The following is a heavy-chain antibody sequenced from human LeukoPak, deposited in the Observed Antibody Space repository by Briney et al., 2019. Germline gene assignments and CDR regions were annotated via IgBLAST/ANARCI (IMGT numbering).Heavy chain of an antibody. V-gene: IGHV3-23*01. CDR1: GFTFSSYA. J-gene: IGHJ4*02. D-gene: IGHD3-22*01. CDR3: AKVLEPHYYDSSGYYYFDY. Sequence: GGSLRLSCAASGFTFSSYAMSWVRQAPGKGLEWVSAISGSGGSTYYADSVKGRFTISRDNSKNTLYLQMNSLRAEDTAVYYCAKVLEPHYYDSSGYYYFDYWGQGTLVTASS. CDR2: ISGSGGST.